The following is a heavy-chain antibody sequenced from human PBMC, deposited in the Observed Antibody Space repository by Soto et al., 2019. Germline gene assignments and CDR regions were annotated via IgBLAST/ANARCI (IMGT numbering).Heavy chain of an antibody. V-gene: IGHV3-30-3*01. D-gene: IGHD1-1*01. Sequence: PGGSLRLSCAASGFTFTRYAMHWVRQAPGKGLEWVAVIIHDGSNKNYADPVKGRFTISRDNSKNTLFLQMNSLRAEDTAVYYCANLDWSQLPNNFDYWGQGTLVTVSS. CDR1: GFTFTRYA. J-gene: IGHJ4*02. CDR2: IIHDGSNK. CDR3: ANLDWSQLPNNFDY.